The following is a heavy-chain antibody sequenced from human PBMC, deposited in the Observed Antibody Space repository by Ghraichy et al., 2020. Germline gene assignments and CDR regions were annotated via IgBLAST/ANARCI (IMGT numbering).Heavy chain of an antibody. Sequence: TLSLTCAVYGGSFSGYYWSWIRQPPGKGLEWIGEINHSGSTNYNPSLKSRVTISVDTSKNQFSLKLSSVTAADTAVYYCARGGRYSYGFVGNMDVWGQGTTVTVSS. CDR3: ARGGRYSYGFVGNMDV. CDR1: GGSFSGYY. J-gene: IGHJ6*02. CDR2: INHSGST. V-gene: IGHV4-34*01. D-gene: IGHD5-18*01.